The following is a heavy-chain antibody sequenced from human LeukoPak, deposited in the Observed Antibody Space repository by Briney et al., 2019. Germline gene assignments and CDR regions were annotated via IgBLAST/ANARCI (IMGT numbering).Heavy chain of an antibody. D-gene: IGHD3-3*01. CDR1: GFIFKNHW. CDR3: AKETGILRFLDIIPVPYHMDV. Sequence: PGGSLRLSCAASGFIFKNHWMNWVRQAPGKGLEWVAKIKEDGTKKSYVDSVKGRFTISRDNANNFLYLQMNSLRADDTAVYFCAKETGILRFLDIIPVPYHMDVWGKGTTVIVSS. V-gene: IGHV3-7*04. CDR2: IKEDGTKK. J-gene: IGHJ6*03.